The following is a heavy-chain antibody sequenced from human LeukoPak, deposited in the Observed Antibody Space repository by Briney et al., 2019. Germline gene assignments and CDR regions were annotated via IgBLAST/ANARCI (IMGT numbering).Heavy chain of an antibody. J-gene: IGHJ4*02. Sequence: QPGRSLRLSCAASGFTFSSYAMIWVRQAPGKGLEWVSGISGTGSSTHYADSVQGRLTISRDNSKSTLYLQMSSLRAEDTAVYYCGKDLSRYSGYDFRPDCWGQGTLVTVSS. CDR3: GKDLSRYSGYDFRPDC. CDR2: ISGTGSST. V-gene: IGHV3-23*01. D-gene: IGHD5-12*01. CDR1: GFTFSSYA.